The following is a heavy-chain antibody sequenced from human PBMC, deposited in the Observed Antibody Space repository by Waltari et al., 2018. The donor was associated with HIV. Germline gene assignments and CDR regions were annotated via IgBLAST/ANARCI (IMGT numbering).Heavy chain of an antibody. CDR2: IDGDGRVG. D-gene: IGHD3-22*01. CDR3: GDPDRA. Sequence: EVQLVDSGGGLVQPGGSLRLCCAASGFRFTNHWMAWFRQAAGERLCGVASIDGDGRVGCFVDAWRGRFTICRDNDKSSFCLQMNSIGGADTAVYDCGDPDRAWGQGALVTVSS. J-gene: IGHJ4*02. CDR1: GFRFTNHW. V-gene: IGHV3-7*01.